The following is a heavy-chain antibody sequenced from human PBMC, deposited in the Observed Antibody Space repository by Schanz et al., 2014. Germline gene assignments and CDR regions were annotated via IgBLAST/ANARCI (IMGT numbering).Heavy chain of an antibody. D-gene: IGHD5-18*01. V-gene: IGHV1-18*01. CDR2: ISGSNANT. J-gene: IGHJ3*02. CDR1: GYTFISYG. Sequence: QVQLVQSGAEVRKPGASVKVSCKASGYTFISYGISWVRQAPGQGLEWLGWISGSNANTNYTQKFQGRVTMTIDPYTSTAYMELRSLRSDDTALYYCTRGGYSYALSAFDIWGQGTMVTVSS. CDR3: TRGGYSYALSAFDI.